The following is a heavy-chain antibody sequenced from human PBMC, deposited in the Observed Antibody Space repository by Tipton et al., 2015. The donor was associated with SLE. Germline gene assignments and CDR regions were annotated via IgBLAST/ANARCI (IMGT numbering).Heavy chain of an antibody. J-gene: IGHJ4*02. CDR3: ARGTDWSGYIPRAFDY. Sequence: TLSLTCTVSGGSINSGGHYWNWIRQPAGKGLEWVGRVYSSGSTDYNASLNSRVTISDDTSKNQFSLRLSSVTAADTAVYYCARGTDWSGYIPRAFDYWGQGTLVTVSS. V-gene: IGHV4-61*02. CDR1: GGSINSGGHY. D-gene: IGHD3-3*01. CDR2: VYSSGST.